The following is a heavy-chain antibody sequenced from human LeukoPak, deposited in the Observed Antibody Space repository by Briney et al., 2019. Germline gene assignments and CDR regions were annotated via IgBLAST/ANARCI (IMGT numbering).Heavy chain of an antibody. CDR3: ARDLCSSTSCSIFDY. Sequence: ASVKVSCKASGYTFTGYYMHWVRQAPGQGLEWMGWINPNSGGTNYAQKFQGRVTMTRDTSISTAYMELSRLRSDDTAVYYCARDLCSSTSCSIFDYWGQGTLVTVSS. J-gene: IGHJ4*02. V-gene: IGHV1-2*02. CDR1: GYTFTGYY. CDR2: INPNSGGT. D-gene: IGHD2-2*01.